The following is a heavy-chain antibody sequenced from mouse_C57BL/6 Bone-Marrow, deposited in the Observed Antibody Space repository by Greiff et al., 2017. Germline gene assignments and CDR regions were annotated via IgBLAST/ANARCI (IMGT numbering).Heavy chain of an antibody. J-gene: IGHJ3*01. CDR3: AREGYYYGSSSFAY. D-gene: IGHD1-1*01. Sequence: QVQLQQPGAELVMPGASVKLSCKASGYTFTSYWMHWVKQRPGQGLEWIGEFDPSDSYTNYNQKFKGKSTLTVDKSSSTAYMQLSSLTSEDSAVYCCAREGYYYGSSSFAYWGQGTLVTVSA. V-gene: IGHV1-69*01. CDR1: GYTFTSYW. CDR2: FDPSDSYT.